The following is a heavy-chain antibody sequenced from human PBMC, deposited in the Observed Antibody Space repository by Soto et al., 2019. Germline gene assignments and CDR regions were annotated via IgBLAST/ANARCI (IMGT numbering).Heavy chain of an antibody. J-gene: IGHJ5*02. CDR2: INAGNVNT. CDR1: GYTFTSYA. D-gene: IGHD6-19*01. CDR3: ARGGGWYVWFDP. V-gene: IGHV1-3*05. Sequence: QVQLVQSGAEEKKPGASVKVSCKASGYTFTSYAMHWVRQAPGQRLEWMGWINAGNVNTKYSQKFQGRVTIPRDTSASTAYMQLSSLRSEDTAVYYCARGGGWYVWFDPWGQGTLVTVSS.